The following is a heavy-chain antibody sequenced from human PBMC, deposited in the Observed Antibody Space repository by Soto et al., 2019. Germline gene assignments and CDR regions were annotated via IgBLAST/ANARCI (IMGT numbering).Heavy chain of an antibody. CDR3: ARVREGSGIAVAGYFDS. D-gene: IGHD6-19*01. Sequence: SETLSLTCNVSGGSMRTYYWGWIRQPPGKGLEWIGHIYYGGNTNYNPSLKSRVTISVDTSRNQFSLRLNSVTPADTAVYFCARVREGSGIAVAGYFDSWGPGTLVTVSS. V-gene: IGHV4-59*01. J-gene: IGHJ4*02. CDR1: GGSMRTYY. CDR2: IYYGGNT.